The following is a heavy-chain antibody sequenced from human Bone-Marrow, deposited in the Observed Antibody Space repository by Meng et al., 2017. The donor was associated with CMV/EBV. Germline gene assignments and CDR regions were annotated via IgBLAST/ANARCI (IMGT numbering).Heavy chain of an antibody. J-gene: IGHJ4*02. CDR3: ARDRVATSVSGLDY. Sequence: ACGFTFRNYAMHWVRQAPGKGLEWVAVISYDGIDKYYSDSVKGRYTISRDNSMNTLYLQMNSLRAEDTAVYYCARDRVATSVSGLDYWGQGTLVTVSS. CDR1: GFTFRNYA. CDR2: ISYDGIDK. D-gene: IGHD4-11*01. V-gene: IGHV3-30*04.